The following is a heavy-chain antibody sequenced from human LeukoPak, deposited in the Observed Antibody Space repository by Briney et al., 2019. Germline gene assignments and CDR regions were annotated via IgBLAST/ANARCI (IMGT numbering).Heavy chain of an antibody. CDR3: ARLRVAGKYFQH. V-gene: IGHV4-59*12. CDR1: GGSISSYY. Sequence: SETLSLTCTVSGGSISSYYWSWIRQPPGKGLEWIGYIYYSGSTNYNPSLKSRVTISVDTSKNQFSLKLSSVTAADTAVYYCARLRVAGKYFQHWGQGTLVTVSS. J-gene: IGHJ1*01. CDR2: IYYSGST. D-gene: IGHD6-19*01.